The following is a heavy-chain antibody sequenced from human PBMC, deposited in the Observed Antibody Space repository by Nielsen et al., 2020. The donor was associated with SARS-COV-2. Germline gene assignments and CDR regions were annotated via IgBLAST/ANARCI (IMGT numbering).Heavy chain of an antibody. CDR3: AREGRNLPLDY. V-gene: IGHV3-7*03. Sequence: GGSLRLSCAASGFTFSSYWMSWVRQAPGKGLEWVANIKQDGSEKYYVDSVKGRFTISRDNAKNSLSLQMNSLRAEDTAVYYCAREGRNLPLDYWGQGTLVTVSS. CDR1: GFTFSSYW. J-gene: IGHJ4*02. CDR2: IKQDGSEK.